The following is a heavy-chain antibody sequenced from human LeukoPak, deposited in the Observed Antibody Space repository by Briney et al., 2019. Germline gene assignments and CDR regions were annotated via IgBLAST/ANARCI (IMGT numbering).Heavy chain of an antibody. CDR2: ISSSGSTI. Sequence: AGGSLRLSCAVSGFTFSNYEMHWVRQAPGKGLEWVSYISSSGSTIYYADSVKGRFTISRDNAKNSLYLQMNSLRAEDTAVYYCAELGITMIGGVWGKGTTVTISS. J-gene: IGHJ6*04. CDR3: AELGITMIGGV. CDR1: GFTFSNYE. D-gene: IGHD3-10*02. V-gene: IGHV3-48*03.